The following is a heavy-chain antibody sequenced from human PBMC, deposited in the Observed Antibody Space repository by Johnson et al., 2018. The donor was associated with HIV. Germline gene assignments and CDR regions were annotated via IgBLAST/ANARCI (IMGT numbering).Heavy chain of an antibody. D-gene: IGHD6-13*01. CDR1: GFTVSSNY. V-gene: IGHV3-66*01. J-gene: IGHJ3*02. CDR2: IYSGGST. Sequence: VQLVESGGVLVQPGGSLTLSCAASGFTVSSNYMSWVRQAPGKGLEWVSVIYSGGSTYYADSVKGRFTISRDNAKNSVYLQMNSLRAEDTAVYYCARELGGSSLPFGAFDIWGQGTMVTVSS. CDR3: ARELGGSSLPFGAFDI.